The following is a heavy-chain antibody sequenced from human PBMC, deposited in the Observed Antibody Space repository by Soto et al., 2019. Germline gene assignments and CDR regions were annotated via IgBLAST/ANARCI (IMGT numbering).Heavy chain of an antibody. J-gene: IGHJ5*02. CDR3: ARVIISVGVVAAPEWFDP. Sequence: ASVKVSCKASGYTFTSYGISWVRQAPGQGLEWMGWISAYNGNTNYAQKLQGRVTMTTDTSTSTAYMELRSLRSDDTAVYYCARVIISVGVVAAPEWFDPWGQGTLVTVSS. CDR2: ISAYNGNT. V-gene: IGHV1-18*01. CDR1: GYTFTSYG. D-gene: IGHD2-15*01.